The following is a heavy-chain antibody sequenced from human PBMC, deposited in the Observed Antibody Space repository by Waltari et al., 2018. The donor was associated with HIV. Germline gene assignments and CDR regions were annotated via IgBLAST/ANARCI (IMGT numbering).Heavy chain of an antibody. CDR1: GGSLSGSF. Sequence: QVKLQQWGAGQVKPSETLSLTCLVSGGSLSGSFWAWIRQTPEKGLEWIVEVDQSGGSNLNPAVKPLATISLDTFGSHFALKLRSVTAADTAVYFCARGPRVRLFRGRPFYYSALDVWGQGNTVIVSS. D-gene: IGHD3-3*01. CDR3: ARGPRVRLFRGRPFYYSALDV. J-gene: IGHJ6*02. V-gene: IGHV4-34*02. CDR2: VDQSGGS.